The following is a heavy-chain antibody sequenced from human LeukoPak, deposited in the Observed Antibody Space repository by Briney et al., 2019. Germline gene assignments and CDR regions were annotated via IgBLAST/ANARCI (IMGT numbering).Heavy chain of an antibody. D-gene: IGHD2-15*01. J-gene: IGHJ5*02. CDR2: INPNSGGT. V-gene: IGHV1-2*02. Sequence: ASVKVSCKASGYTFTGYYMHWVRQAPGQGLEWMGWINPNSGGTNYAQKFQGRVTMTRDTSIGTAYIELSRLRSDDTAVYYCAREPTFTDIVVVVASNWFDPWGQGTLVTVSS. CDR1: GYTFTGYY. CDR3: AREPTFTDIVVVVASNWFDP.